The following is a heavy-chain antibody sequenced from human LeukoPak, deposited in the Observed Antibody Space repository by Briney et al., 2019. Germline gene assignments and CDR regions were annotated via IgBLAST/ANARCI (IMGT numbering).Heavy chain of an antibody. CDR1: GFTFSDYY. J-gene: IGHJ4*02. V-gene: IGHV3-11*01. Sequence: PGGSLRLSCAASGFTFSDYYMTWIRQAPGKGLERVSHITSTGATIYYADSVKGRFTIARDNAKNSLSLQMNSLRAEDTAVYFCARVLSSGYSPFDYWGQGILVTVSS. D-gene: IGHD3-22*01. CDR2: ITSTGATI. CDR3: ARVLSSGYSPFDY.